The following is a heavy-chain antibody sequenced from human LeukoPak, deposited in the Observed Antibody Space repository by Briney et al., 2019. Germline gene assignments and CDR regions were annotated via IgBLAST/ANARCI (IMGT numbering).Heavy chain of an antibody. J-gene: IGHJ4*02. CDR3: AKDKWELPEYYFDV. Sequence: PGRSLRLSCAASGFTFDDYAMHWVRQAPGKGLEWVSGISWNSGSIGYADSVKGRFTMSRDNAKNSLYLQMNSLRAEDTALYYCAKDKWELPEYYFDVWGEGTLVTVSS. CDR2: ISWNSGSI. V-gene: IGHV3-9*01. D-gene: IGHD1-26*01. CDR1: GFTFDDYA.